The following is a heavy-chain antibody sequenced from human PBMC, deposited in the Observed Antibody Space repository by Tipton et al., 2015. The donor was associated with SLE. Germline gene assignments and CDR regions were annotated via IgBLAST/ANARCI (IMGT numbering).Heavy chain of an antibody. V-gene: IGHV1-18*01. J-gene: IGHJ4*02. CDR2: ISAYNGST. CDR1: GYTFTSYG. D-gene: IGHD3-16*01. CDR3: ARDVPPSKSGSSAWTGVWGYFDY. Sequence: QSGAEVKKPGASVKVSCKASGYTFTSYGISWVRQAPGQGLEWMGWISAYNGSTNYAQKLQGRVTMTTDTSTSTAYMELRSLRSDDTAVYYCARDVPPSKSGSSAWTGVWGYFDYWGQGTLVTVSS.